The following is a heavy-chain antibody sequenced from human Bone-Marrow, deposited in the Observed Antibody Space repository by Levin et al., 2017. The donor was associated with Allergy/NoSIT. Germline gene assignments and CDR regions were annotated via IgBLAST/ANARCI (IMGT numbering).Heavy chain of an antibody. J-gene: IGHJ4*02. D-gene: IGHD6-19*01. CDR3: AKGAGWVAGAVALI. CDR2: ISGSGSST. CDR1: GFTFNSYA. V-gene: IGHV3-23*01. Sequence: GESLKISCAASGFTFNSYALSWVRQAPGKGLEWVSAISGSGSSTYYADSVKGRFTISRDNSKTTLYLQMNSPRAEDTAVYYCAKGAGWVAGAVALIWGQGTLVTVSS.